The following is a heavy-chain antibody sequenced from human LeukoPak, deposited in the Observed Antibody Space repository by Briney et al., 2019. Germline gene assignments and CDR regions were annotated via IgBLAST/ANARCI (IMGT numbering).Heavy chain of an antibody. CDR3: ARDRDIVGYMDV. J-gene: IGHJ6*03. V-gene: IGHV3-74*01. D-gene: IGHD2-15*01. CDR1: GFTFSSYW. Sequence: PGGSLRLSCAASGFTFSSYWMHWVRQAPGKGLVWVSRINSDGSSTSYADSVKGRFTIARENAKNTLYLQMNSLRAEDTAVYYCARDRDIVGYMDVWGKGTTVTVSS. CDR2: INSDGSST.